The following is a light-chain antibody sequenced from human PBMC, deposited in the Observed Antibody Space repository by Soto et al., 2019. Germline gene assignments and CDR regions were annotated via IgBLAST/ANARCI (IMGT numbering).Light chain of an antibody. CDR1: SSNIGNNY. J-gene: IGLJ7*01. CDR2: DNN. CDR3: GSWDDSLTSGGV. Sequence: QSVLAQPPSVSAAPGQRVTISCAGSSSNIGNNYVSWYQQLPGKAPRLLIYDNNKRPSGIPDRFSGSKSGTSATLGITGLQTGDEADYYCGSWDDSLTSGGVFGGGTQLTVL. V-gene: IGLV1-51*01.